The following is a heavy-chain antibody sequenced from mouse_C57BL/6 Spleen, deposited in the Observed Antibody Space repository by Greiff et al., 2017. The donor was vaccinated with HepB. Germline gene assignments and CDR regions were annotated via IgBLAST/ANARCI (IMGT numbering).Heavy chain of an antibody. Sequence: QVQLQQSGAELVRPGASVKLSCKASGYTFTDYYIHWVKQRPGQGLEWIARIYPGSGNTYYNEKFKGKATLTAEKSSSTAYMQLSSLTSEDSAVYFCARWGDYDAWFAYWGQGTLVTVSA. J-gene: IGHJ3*01. CDR1: GYTFTDYY. CDR3: ARWGDYDAWFAY. V-gene: IGHV1-76*01. CDR2: IYPGSGNT. D-gene: IGHD2-4*01.